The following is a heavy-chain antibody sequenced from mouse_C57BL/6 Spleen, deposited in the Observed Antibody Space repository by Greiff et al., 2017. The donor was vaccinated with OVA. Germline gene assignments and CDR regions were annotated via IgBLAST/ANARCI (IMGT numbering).Heavy chain of an antibody. V-gene: IGHV1-53*01. Sequence: QVQLKQPGTELVKPGASVKLSCKASGYTFTSYWMHWVKQRPGQGLEWIGNINPSNGGNNYNEKFKSKATLTVDKSSSTAYMQLSSLTSEDSAVYYCARWGYDYDLFAYWGQGTLVTVSA. J-gene: IGHJ3*01. CDR3: ARWGYDYDLFAY. D-gene: IGHD2-4*01. CDR2: INPSNGGN. CDR1: GYTFTSYW.